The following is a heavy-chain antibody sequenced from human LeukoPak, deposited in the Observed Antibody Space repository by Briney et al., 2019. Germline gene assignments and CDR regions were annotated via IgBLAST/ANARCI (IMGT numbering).Heavy chain of an antibody. D-gene: IGHD6-19*01. CDR1: GFTFSSYS. CDR3: ARGKYSSGWFDY. CDR2: ITTSSTYI. Sequence: PGGSLRLSCAASGFTFSSYSMSWVRQAPGKGLEWVSSITTSSTYISYADSVKGRFTISRDNAKNSLYLQMNSLRAEDTAVYYCARGKYSSGWFDYWGQGTLITVSS. V-gene: IGHV3-21*01. J-gene: IGHJ4*02.